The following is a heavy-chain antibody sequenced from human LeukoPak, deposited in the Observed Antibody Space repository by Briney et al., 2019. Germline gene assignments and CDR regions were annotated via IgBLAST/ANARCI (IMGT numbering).Heavy chain of an antibody. CDR3: AKKSPGGYFDY. CDR1: GFPFSSNA. V-gene: IGHV3-23*01. CDR2: ISGSGGST. D-gene: IGHD3-16*01. J-gene: IGHJ4*02. Sequence: GGSLNLSGAASGFPFSSNARSWVRQAQGKGLEWVSAISGSGGSTYYADSVKGRFTISRDNSKNTLYLQMNSLRAEDTAVYYCAKKSPGGYFDYWGQGTLVTVSS.